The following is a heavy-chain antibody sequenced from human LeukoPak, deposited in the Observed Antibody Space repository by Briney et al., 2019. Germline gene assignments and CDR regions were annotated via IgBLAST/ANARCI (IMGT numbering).Heavy chain of an antibody. Sequence: GGSLRISCAASGFTFSSYAMSWVRQAPGKGLEWVSSISGSGGSTYYADSVKGRFTISRDNSKNTLYLQMNSLRAEDTAVYYCAKDITGYSYGYYFDYWGQGTLVTVSS. CDR3: AKDITGYSYGYYFDY. CDR2: ISGSGGST. J-gene: IGHJ4*02. V-gene: IGHV3-23*01. D-gene: IGHD5-18*01. CDR1: GFTFSSYA.